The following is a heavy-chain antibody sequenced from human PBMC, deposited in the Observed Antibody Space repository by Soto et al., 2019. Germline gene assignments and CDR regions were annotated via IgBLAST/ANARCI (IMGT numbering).Heavy chain of an antibody. D-gene: IGHD3-22*01. V-gene: IGHV1-18*01. CDR1: GYTFTSYG. J-gene: IGHJ6*02. Sequence: ASVKVSCKASGYTFTSYGISWVRQAPGQGLEWMGWISAYNGNTNYAQKLQGRVTMTTDTSTSTAYMELRSLRSDDTAVYYCARLLLHFYYYGMDVWGQGTKVTVSS. CDR3: ARLLLHFYYYGMDV. CDR2: ISAYNGNT.